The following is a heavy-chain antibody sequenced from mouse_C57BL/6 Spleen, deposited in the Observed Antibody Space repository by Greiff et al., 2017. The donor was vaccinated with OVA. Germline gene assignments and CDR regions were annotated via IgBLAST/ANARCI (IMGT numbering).Heavy chain of an antibody. CDR1: GYSITSGYY. CDR2: ISYDGSN. D-gene: IGHD3-3*01. V-gene: IGHV3-6*01. J-gene: IGHJ4*01. Sequence: EVKVEESGPGLVKPSQSLSLTCSVTGYSITSGYYWNWIRQFPGNKLEWMGYISYDGSNNYNPSLKNRISITRDTSKNQFFLKLNSVTTEDTATYYCARERGQLYYYAMDYWGQGTSVTVSS. CDR3: ARERGQLYYYAMDY.